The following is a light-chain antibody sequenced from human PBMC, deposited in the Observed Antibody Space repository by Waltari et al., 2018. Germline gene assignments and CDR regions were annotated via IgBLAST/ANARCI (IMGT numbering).Light chain of an antibody. Sequence: DIQMTQSPSSLSASVGDRVTITCRASQSIGSDLNWYQHKLGKAPKLLSYGASSLHSGVPSRFSGSGSGTEFTLTISSLQPEEFATYYCQQGYSNPRTFGQGTEVEFK. CDR3: QQGYSNPRT. J-gene: IGKJ1*01. V-gene: IGKV1-39*01. CDR1: QSIGSD. CDR2: GAS.